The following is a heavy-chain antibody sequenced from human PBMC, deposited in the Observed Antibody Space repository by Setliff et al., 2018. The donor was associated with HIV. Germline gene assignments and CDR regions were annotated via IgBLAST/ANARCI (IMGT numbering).Heavy chain of an antibody. Sequence: KATGYTFSNFGISWVRQAPGQGLEWMGWISVYNDNTKYAQKFRGRVTMTTDTSTSTAYMDLRSLRSDDTAVYYCARGSSPVDYFDYWGLGTLVTVSS. CDR1: GYTFSNFG. V-gene: IGHV1-18*01. CDR2: ISVYNDNT. J-gene: IGHJ4*02. CDR3: ARGSSPVDYFDY.